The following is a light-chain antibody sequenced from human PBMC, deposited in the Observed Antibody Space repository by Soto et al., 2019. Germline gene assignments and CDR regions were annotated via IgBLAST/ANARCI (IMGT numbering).Light chain of an antibody. CDR3: SSYAGSNNYV. CDR2: EVS. J-gene: IGLJ1*01. Sequence: QSVLTQPPSASGSPGQSVTISCTGTSSDVGGYNYVSWYQQHPGKAPKLIIYEVSKRPSGVPDRFSGSKSGNTASLTVSGLQAEDEADYYCSSYAGSNNYVFGTGTKLTFL. V-gene: IGLV2-8*01. CDR1: SSDVGGYNY.